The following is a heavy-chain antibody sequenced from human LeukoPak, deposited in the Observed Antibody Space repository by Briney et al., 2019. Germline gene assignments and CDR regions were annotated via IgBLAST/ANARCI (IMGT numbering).Heavy chain of an antibody. CDR2: ITDSGGRT. V-gene: IGHV3-23*01. CDR1: GLTFSSYA. D-gene: IGHD1-26*01. CDR3: AKSSNEWELNSFDY. J-gene: IGHJ4*02. Sequence: GGSLRLSCAASGLTFSSYAMNWVRQAPGKGLEWVSAITDSGGRTYYADSVKGRFTISRDNSKNTLYLQMNSLKAEDTALYYCAKSSNEWELNSFDYWGQGTLVPVSS.